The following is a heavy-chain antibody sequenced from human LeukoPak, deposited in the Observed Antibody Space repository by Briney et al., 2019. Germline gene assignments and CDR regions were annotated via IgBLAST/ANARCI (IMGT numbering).Heavy chain of an antibody. CDR3: ARGIGDCSSTSCYDSYYYYMDV. CDR1: GGTFSSYA. V-gene: IGHV1-69*13. D-gene: IGHD2-2*01. CDR2: IIPIFGTA. Sequence: SVKVSCKPSGGTFSSYAISWVRQAPGQGLEWMGGIIPIFGTANYAQKFQGRGTVTSDESTMTAYIELSSLRSEDTAVYYCARGIGDCSSTSCYDSYYYYMDVWGKGTTVTVSS. J-gene: IGHJ6*03.